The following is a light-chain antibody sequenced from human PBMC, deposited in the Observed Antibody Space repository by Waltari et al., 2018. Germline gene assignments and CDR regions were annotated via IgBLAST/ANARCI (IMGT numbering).Light chain of an antibody. CDR3: HQYNEWPHT. J-gene: IGKJ2*01. Sequence: EIVMTQSPATLSVSPGDTATLSCRASQNIRTYLAWYQQKPGQAPRLLMYDSSSRATDFPVRFSGSGSGTTFTLTIRSLQSEDYALYYCHQYNEWPHTFGQGTNLAIK. CDR2: DSS. CDR1: QNIRTY. V-gene: IGKV3-15*01.